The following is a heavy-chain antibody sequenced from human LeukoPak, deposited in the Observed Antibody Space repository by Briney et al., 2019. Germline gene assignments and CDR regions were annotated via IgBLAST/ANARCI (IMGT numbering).Heavy chain of an antibody. V-gene: IGHV3-30*02. CDR2: IHYDGSNK. CDR3: ARGRARGSSGWYGY. J-gene: IGHJ4*02. CDR1: GFTFLSYG. Sequence: GGSLRLSCAASGFTFLSYGMHWVRQAPGKGLEWVAFIHYDGSNKYYADSVKGRFTISRDNAKNSLYLQMNSLRAEDTAVYYCARGRARGSSGWYGYWGQGTLVTVSS. D-gene: IGHD6-19*01.